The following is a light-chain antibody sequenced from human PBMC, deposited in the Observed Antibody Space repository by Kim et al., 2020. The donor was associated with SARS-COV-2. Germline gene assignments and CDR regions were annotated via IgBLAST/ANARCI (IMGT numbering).Light chain of an antibody. Sequence: DIQMTQSPSTLSTSVGDRVTITCRASQSIRIYLAWYQQKPGKAPKLLIYRASRLETGVPSRFSGSGSGTEFTLNISSLQPDDSAIYYCQHYDAYPLTFGGGTKVDIK. CDR3: QHYDAYPLT. CDR1: QSIRIY. CDR2: RAS. J-gene: IGKJ4*01. V-gene: IGKV1-5*03.